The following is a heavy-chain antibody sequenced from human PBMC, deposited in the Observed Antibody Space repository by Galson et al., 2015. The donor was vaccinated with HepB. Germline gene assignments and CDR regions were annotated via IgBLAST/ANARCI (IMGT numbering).Heavy chain of an antibody. CDR2: ISYDGAIT. CDR1: TFIFSTYS. CDR3: ARDQIQFWSGADYGWFDP. Sequence: SLRLSCAASTFIFSTYSMNWVRQAPGKGLEWVTVISYDGAITMSADSVKGRFIISRDNAMNTLSLQMNNLRVEDTAVYYCARDQIQFWSGADYGWFDPRGQGTLVTVSS. J-gene: IGHJ5*02. V-gene: IGHV3-30*03. D-gene: IGHD3/OR15-3a*01.